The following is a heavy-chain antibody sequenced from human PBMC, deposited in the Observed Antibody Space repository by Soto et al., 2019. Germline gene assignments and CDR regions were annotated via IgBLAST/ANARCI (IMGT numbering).Heavy chain of an antibody. CDR1: GFIFNTYG. Sequence: LRLSCAASGFIFNTYGMHWVRQAPGKGLEWVAVISYDGSNKYYAGSVKGRLTISRDNSKNTLYLQMNSLRAEDTAVYYCAKGQHCSTTSCYFYFYGMDVWGQGTKVTVSS. CDR2: ISYDGSNK. D-gene: IGHD2-2*01. J-gene: IGHJ6*02. V-gene: IGHV3-30*18. CDR3: AKGQHCSTTSCYFYFYGMDV.